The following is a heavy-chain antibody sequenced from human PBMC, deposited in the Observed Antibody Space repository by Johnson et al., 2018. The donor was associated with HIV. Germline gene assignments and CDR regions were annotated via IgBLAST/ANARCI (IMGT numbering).Heavy chain of an antibody. D-gene: IGHD6-13*01. CDR3: AKDCSISSWSPGCPFDI. CDR1: GFTLSNNW. CDR2: IKEDVSEK. Sequence: VQLVESGGGVVQPGGSLRLSCAASGFTLSNNWMSWVRQAPGKGLEWVANIKEDVSEKYYVDTVKGRFTVSRDNAKNSLYLQMNSLRAEDTAVYYCAKDCSISSWSPGCPFDIWGQGTMVTVSS. J-gene: IGHJ3*02. V-gene: IGHV3-7*01.